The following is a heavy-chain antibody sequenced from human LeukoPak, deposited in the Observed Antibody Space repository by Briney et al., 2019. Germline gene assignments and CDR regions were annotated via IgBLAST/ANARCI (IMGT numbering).Heavy chain of an antibody. J-gene: IGHJ3*02. CDR2: ISAYNGNT. CDR1: GYTFTSYG. Sequence: GASVKVSCKASGYTFTSYGISWVRQAPGQGLEWMGWISAYNGNTNYAQKLQGRVTLTTDTSTSTAYMELRSLRSDDTAVYYCARDSIVGPTKGAFDIWGQGTMVTVSS. V-gene: IGHV1-18*01. D-gene: IGHD1-26*01. CDR3: ARDSIVGPTKGAFDI.